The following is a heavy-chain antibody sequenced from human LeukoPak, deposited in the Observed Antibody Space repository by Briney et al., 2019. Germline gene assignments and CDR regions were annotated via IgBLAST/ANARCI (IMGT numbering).Heavy chain of an antibody. CDR3: TRERSTVTFDY. J-gene: IGHJ4*02. CDR2: VYYNGLT. CDR1: GGSISPHS. D-gene: IGHD4-17*01. V-gene: IGHV4-59*11. Sequence: PSETLSLTCTVSGGSISPHSWTWIRQTPGKGLEWIGYVYYNGLTSYNASLRSRLILSVDTARNQVSLKLTSVTAADTAVYYCTRERSTVTFDYWGQGTLVTVSS.